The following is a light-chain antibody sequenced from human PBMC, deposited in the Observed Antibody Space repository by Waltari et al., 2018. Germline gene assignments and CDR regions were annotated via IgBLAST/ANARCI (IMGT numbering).Light chain of an antibody. Sequence: AIQLTQSPSSLSASVGDRVTMTCRASQAIRRSVAWFQQKPGKVPKLLIFEASDLEDGVPSRFSGSGGGTRFTLTISSLQPEDFATYYCQHFYSYPSGFGQGTRLEIK. J-gene: IGKJ5*01. V-gene: IGKV1-13*02. CDR2: EAS. CDR3: QHFYSYPSG. CDR1: QAIRRS.